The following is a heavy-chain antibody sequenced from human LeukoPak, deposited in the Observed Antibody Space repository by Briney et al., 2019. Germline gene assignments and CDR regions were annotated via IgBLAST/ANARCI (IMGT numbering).Heavy chain of an antibody. CDR1: GFTFSSYG. J-gene: IGHJ4*02. D-gene: IGHD2-15*01. CDR2: IRYDGSNK. V-gene: IGHV3-30*02. CDR3: AKDFEGYCSGGSCYSFFDY. Sequence: PGGSLRLSCAASGFTFSSYGVHWVRQAPGKGLEWVAFIRYDGSNKYYADSVKGRFTISRDNSKNTLYLQMNSLRAEDTAVYYCAKDFEGYCSGGSCYSFFDYWGQGTLVTVSS.